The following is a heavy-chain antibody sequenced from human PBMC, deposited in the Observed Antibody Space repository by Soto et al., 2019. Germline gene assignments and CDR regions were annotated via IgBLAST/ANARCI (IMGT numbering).Heavy chain of an antibody. D-gene: IGHD3-10*01. J-gene: IGHJ4*02. V-gene: IGHV3-23*01. CDR1: GFTFSSYA. Sequence: GGSLRLSCAASGFTFSSYAMSWVRRAPGKGLEWVSAISGSGGSTYYADSVKGRFTISRDNSKNTLYLQMNSLRAEDTAVYYCAKGQRSGSYYQFDYWGQGTLVTVSS. CDR3: AKGQRSGSYYQFDY. CDR2: ISGSGGST.